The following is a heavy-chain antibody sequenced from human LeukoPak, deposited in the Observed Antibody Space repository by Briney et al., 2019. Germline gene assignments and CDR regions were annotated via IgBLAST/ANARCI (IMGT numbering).Heavy chain of an antibody. Sequence: ASVKVSCKASGYTFTSYDINWVRQATGQGLEWMGWMNPNSGNTGYAQKFQGRVTMTRNTSISTAYMELSSLRSEDTAVYYCARQGWQLDAHDYWGQGTLVTVSS. J-gene: IGHJ4*02. CDR2: MNPNSGNT. V-gene: IGHV1-8*01. D-gene: IGHD6-13*01. CDR1: GYTFTSYD. CDR3: ARQGWQLDAHDY.